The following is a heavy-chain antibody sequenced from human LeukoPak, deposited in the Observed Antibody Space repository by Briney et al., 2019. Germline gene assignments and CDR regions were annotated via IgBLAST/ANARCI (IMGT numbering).Heavy chain of an antibody. D-gene: IGHD5-18*01. J-gene: IGHJ4*02. CDR3: ARDQGYRYGYGDFDY. V-gene: IGHV1-69*01. Sequence: GSSVKVSRKASGGTFRSYAISWVRQAPGQGLEWMGGIIPIFGTANYAQKFQGRVTITADESTSTAYMELSSLRSEDTAVYYCARDQGYRYGYGDFDYWGQGTLVTVSS. CDR1: GGTFRSYA. CDR2: IIPIFGTA.